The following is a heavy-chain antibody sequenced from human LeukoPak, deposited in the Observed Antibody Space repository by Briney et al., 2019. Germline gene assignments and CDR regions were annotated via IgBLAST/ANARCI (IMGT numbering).Heavy chain of an antibody. CDR2: ISSTDAGT. V-gene: IGHV3-23*01. J-gene: IGHJ4*02. Sequence: GGSLRLSCAASGFSLSSYAMSWVRQAPGKGLEWVSAISSTDAGTYHADSVRGRFTISRDSSKNTLYLQMNSLRAEDAAVYYCAREGFGEQDYWGQGTLVTVSS. CDR3: AREGFGEQDY. D-gene: IGHD3-10*01. CDR1: GFSLSSYA.